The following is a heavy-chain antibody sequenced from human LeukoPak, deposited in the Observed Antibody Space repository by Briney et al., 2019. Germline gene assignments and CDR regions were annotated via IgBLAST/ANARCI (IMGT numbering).Heavy chain of an antibody. CDR3: ARDRSGCPFDY. V-gene: IGHV3-21*01. J-gene: IGHJ4*02. D-gene: IGHD6-19*01. Sequence: GGSLRLSCAASGFTFSSYSMNWVRQAPGKGLEWVSSISSSSSYIYYADSVKGRFTISRDNAKNSLYLQMNSLRAEDTAVYYCARDRSGCPFDYWGQGTLVTVSS. CDR2: ISSSSSYI. CDR1: GFTFSSYS.